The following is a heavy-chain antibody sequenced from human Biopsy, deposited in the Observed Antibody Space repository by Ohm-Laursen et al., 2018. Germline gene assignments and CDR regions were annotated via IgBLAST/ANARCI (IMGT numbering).Heavy chain of an antibody. CDR2: IKRDGTTT. CDR3: ARGGFFAYSTFDY. Sequence: SLRLSCSASGFTFSNYYMHWVRQAPGKGLLWVSRIKRDGTTTDYAESVKGRFTISRGNAKNTLYLQMNSLRAEDTAVYYCARGGFFAYSTFDYWGHGTPVAVSS. J-gene: IGHJ4*01. V-gene: IGHV3-74*01. CDR1: GFTFSNYY. D-gene: IGHD4-11*01.